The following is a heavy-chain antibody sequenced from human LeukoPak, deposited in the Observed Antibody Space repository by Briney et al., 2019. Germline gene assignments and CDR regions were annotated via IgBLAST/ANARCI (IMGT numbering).Heavy chain of an antibody. V-gene: IGHV3-33*01. CDR3: ARGDRSSWFNFDY. CDR2: TWYDGTNK. Sequence: GLSLRLSCAASGFTSSSYVMHWVRQAPGKGLEWVAVTWYDGTNKYFADSVRGRFSISRDNSKNTLYLQMNSLRAEDTAVYYCARGDRSSWFNFDYWGQGTLVTVSS. D-gene: IGHD6-13*01. CDR1: GFTSSSYV. J-gene: IGHJ4*02.